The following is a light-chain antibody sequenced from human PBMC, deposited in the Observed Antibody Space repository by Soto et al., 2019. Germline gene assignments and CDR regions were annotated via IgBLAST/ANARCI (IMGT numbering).Light chain of an antibody. CDR2: GTS. Sequence: EIVMTQSPATLSLSPGERATRACRASQSVNSNLAWYQQKAGQAPRLLIYGTSTRATGIPARFSGSGSGTDFTLTISRLEPEDFAVYYCQQYGSSGTFGQGTKVDIK. J-gene: IGKJ1*01. CDR3: QQYGSSGT. CDR1: QSVNSN. V-gene: IGKV3-15*01.